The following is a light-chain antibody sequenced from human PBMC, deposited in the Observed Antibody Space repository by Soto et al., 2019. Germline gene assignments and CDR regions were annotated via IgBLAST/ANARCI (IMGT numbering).Light chain of an antibody. J-gene: IGLJ2*01. V-gene: IGLV2-23*01. Sequence: QSVLTQPASVSGSPGQSITISCTGTSSDVGSYNLVSWYQQHPGKAPKLMIYEYSKRPSGVSNRFSGSKSGNTASLTISGLQAEDEADYYCCSHAGSHVVFGGGTKLTVL. CDR3: CSHAGSHVV. CDR2: EYS. CDR1: SSDVGSYNL.